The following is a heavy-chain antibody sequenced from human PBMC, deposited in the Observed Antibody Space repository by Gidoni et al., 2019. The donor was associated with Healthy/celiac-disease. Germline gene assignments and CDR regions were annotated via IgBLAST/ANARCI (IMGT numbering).Heavy chain of an antibody. V-gene: IGHV3-48*03. CDR1: GFTFSSYE. Sequence: EVQLVESGGGLVQPGGSLRLSCAASGFTFSSYEMNWVRQAPGKGLELVSYSSSSGSTIYYADSVKGRFTISRDNAKNSLYLQMNSLRAEDTAVYYCARAFGSGSYYKGVYFDYWGQGTLVTVSS. D-gene: IGHD3-10*01. CDR3: ARAFGSGSYYKGVYFDY. J-gene: IGHJ4*02. CDR2: SSSSGSTI.